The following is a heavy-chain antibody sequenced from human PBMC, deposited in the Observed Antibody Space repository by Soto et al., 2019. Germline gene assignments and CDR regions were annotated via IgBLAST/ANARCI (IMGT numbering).Heavy chain of an antibody. D-gene: IGHD3-16*02. CDR3: AKHRDYDYVWGSYHFGGFDY. J-gene: IGHJ4*02. CDR2: ISYDGSNK. CDR1: GFTFSSYG. V-gene: IGHV3-30*18. Sequence: GGSLRLSCAASGFTFSSYGMHWVRQAPGKGLEWVAVISYDGSNKYYADSVKGRFTISRDNSKNTLYLQMNSLRAEDTAVYYCAKHRDYDYVWGSYHFGGFDYWGQGTLVTVSS.